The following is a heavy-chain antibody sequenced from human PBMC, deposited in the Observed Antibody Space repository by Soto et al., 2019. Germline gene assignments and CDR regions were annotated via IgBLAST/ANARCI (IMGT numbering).Heavy chain of an antibody. Sequence: PSETLSLTCTVSGGSISSGGYYWSWIRQHPGKGLEWIGYIYYSGSPYYNPSLKSRVTISVDTSKNQFSLKLSSVTAADTAVYYCARALLRENWFDPWGQGTLVTVSS. D-gene: IGHD3-3*01. CDR2: IYYSGSP. CDR3: ARALLRENWFDP. V-gene: IGHV4-31*03. J-gene: IGHJ5*02. CDR1: GGSISSGGYY.